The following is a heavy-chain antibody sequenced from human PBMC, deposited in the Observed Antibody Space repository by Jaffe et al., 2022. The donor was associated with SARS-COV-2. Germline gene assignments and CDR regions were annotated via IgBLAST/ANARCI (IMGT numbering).Heavy chain of an antibody. Sequence: QVQLQESGPGLVKPSETLSLICTVSGVSISSDYWSWIRQPPGKGLEWIGYIYYSENTNYNPSLQSRVTISKDTSKNQFSLSLRSVTAADTAVYFCARQIVEGVPLDWGQGTLVAVSS. J-gene: IGHJ4*02. CDR3: ARQIVEGVPLD. V-gene: IGHV4-59*01. D-gene: IGHD1-26*01. CDR1: GVSISSDY. CDR2: IYYSENT.